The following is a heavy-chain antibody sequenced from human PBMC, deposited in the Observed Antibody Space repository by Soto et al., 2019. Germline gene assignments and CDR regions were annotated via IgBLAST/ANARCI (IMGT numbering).Heavy chain of an antibody. CDR2: IHLSGST. V-gene: IGHV4-30-4*01. D-gene: IGHD3-16*02. Sequence: SETLSLTCTVSGSSISSGDYSWSWIRQRPGKGLESFGYIHLSGSTYYNPSLKTPVTISVDTAKNPFSLKLSSVTAADTAVYYCASAKSQQMALSLGYWGQGTLVTVSS. J-gene: IGHJ4*02. CDR3: ASAKSQQMALSLGY. CDR1: GSSISSGDYS.